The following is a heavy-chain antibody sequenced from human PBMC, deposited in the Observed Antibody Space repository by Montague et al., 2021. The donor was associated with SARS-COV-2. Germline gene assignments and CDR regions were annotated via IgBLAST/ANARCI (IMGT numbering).Heavy chain of an antibody. V-gene: IGHV3-30-3*01. CDR1: GFTFSRYA. CDR2: ISYDGSNK. Sequence: SLRLSCAASGFTFSRYAMHWVRQAPGKGLEWVAVISYDGSNKNYADSVKGRFTISRDNSKNTLYLQMISLRGEDTAVYYCAGDFNVNGRSGWHYYYGMDVWGQGTTVTVSS. CDR3: AGDFNVNGRSGWHYYYGMDV. J-gene: IGHJ6*02. D-gene: IGHD6-19*01.